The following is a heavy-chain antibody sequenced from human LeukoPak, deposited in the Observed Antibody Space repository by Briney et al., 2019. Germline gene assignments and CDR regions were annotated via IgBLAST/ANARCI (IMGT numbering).Heavy chain of an antibody. Sequence: GGSLRLSCAASGFTFSSYWMSWVRQAPGKGLGWVANIKQDGSEKYYVDSVKGRFTISRDNAKNSLYLQMNSLRAEDTAVYYCARAQYDYVWGSYRPPFDYWGQGTLVTVSS. CDR3: ARAQYDYVWGSYRPPFDY. CDR2: IKQDGSEK. V-gene: IGHV3-7*01. D-gene: IGHD3-16*02. CDR1: GFTFSSYW. J-gene: IGHJ4*02.